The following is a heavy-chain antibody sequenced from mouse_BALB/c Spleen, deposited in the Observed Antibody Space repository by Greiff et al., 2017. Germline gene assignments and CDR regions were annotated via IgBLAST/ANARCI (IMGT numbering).Heavy chain of an antibody. CDR3: ARQDYGHYFDY. V-gene: IGHV5-12-1*01. Sequence: DVQLVESGGGLVKPGGSLKLSCAASGFAFSSYDMSWVRQTPEKRLEWVAYISSGGGSTYYPDTVKGRFTISRDNAKNTLYLQMSSLKSEDTAMYYCARQDYGHYFDYWGQGTTLTVSS. CDR2: ISSGGGST. CDR1: GFAFSSYD. D-gene: IGHD1-2*01. J-gene: IGHJ2*01.